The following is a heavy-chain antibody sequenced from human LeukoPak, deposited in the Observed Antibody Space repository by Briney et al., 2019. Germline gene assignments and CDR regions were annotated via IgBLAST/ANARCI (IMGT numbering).Heavy chain of an antibody. Sequence: PGGSLRLSCAASGFTFSSYAMSWVRQAPGKGLEWVSAISGSGGSTYYADSVKGRFTISRENSKNTLYLQMNSLRAEDTAVYYCAKDLYSGYAAPFDYWGQGTLVTVSS. CDR2: ISGSGGST. CDR3: AKDLYSGYAAPFDY. J-gene: IGHJ4*02. D-gene: IGHD5-12*01. CDR1: GFTFSSYA. V-gene: IGHV3-23*01.